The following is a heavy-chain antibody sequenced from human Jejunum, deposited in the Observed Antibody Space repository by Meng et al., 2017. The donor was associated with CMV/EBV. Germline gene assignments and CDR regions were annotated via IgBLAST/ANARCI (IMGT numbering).Heavy chain of an antibody. J-gene: IGHJ3*02. CDR2: VYYSGTT. Sequence: SINTASYYWGWIRQPPGKGLEWIGVVYYSGTTFYTPSLKSRVTISVDTSKNHFSLRLTSVTAADTAVYYCARAIDYYESNGAFDIWGQGTMVTVSS. D-gene: IGHD3-22*01. CDR1: SINTASYY. CDR3: ARAIDYYESNGAFDI. V-gene: IGHV4-39*07.